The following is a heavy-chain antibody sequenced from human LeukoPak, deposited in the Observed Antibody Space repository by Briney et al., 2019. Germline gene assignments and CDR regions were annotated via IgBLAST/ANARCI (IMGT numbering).Heavy chain of an antibody. J-gene: IGHJ4*02. D-gene: IGHD3-22*01. Sequence: GRSLRLSCAASGFTFSTYAMHRVRQAPGKGLEWVAVISYDGSNKYYADSVKGRFTISRDNSKNTLHLQMNSLRAEDTAVYYCARGGGREVVITDYWGQGTLVTVSS. CDR3: ARGGGREVVITDY. CDR2: ISYDGSNK. CDR1: GFTFSTYA. V-gene: IGHV3-30-3*01.